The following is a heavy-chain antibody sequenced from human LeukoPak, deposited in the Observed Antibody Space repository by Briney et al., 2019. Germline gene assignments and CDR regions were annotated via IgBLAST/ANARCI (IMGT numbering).Heavy chain of an antibody. CDR1: GFTFSSYG. D-gene: IGHD1-7*01. V-gene: IGHV3-33*01. J-gene: IGHJ4*02. CDR2: VWYDGSTK. CDR3: ARGGNNWNFRSFFDY. Sequence: GGSLRLSCAASGFTFSSYGMHWVRQTPGKGLEWVAVVWYDGSTKYYVDSVKGRFTISRDNSKNTLYLQMNGLRAEDTALYYCARGGNNWNFRSFFDYWGQGTLVTVSS.